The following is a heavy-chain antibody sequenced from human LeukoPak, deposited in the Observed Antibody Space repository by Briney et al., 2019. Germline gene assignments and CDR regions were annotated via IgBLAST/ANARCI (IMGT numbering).Heavy chain of an antibody. J-gene: IGHJ4*02. Sequence: ASVEVSCKASGYTFISYYMHWVRQAPGQGLEWMGIINPSGVTTIYAQKFQGRVTVTRDTSTSTVYMELSSLRSVDTAVYYCARDLGGRSGSLDYWGQGTLVTVSS. CDR2: INPSGVTT. CDR3: ARDLGGRSGSLDY. V-gene: IGHV1-46*01. CDR1: GYTFISYY. D-gene: IGHD3-22*01.